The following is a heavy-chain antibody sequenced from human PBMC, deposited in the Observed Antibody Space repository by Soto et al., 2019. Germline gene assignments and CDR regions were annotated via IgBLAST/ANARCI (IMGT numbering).Heavy chain of an antibody. CDR2: ITWNGGTI. Sequence: SLRLSCAASGFAFDDYVMHWVRQPPGRGLEWVSGITWNGGTIRYVDSVKDRFTISRDNAENSLYLQMNSLRPEDTAVYYCAKGGSAALIAPSGRDNWFDPWGQGTQVTVSS. J-gene: IGHJ5*02. D-gene: IGHD6-13*01. V-gene: IGHV3-9*01. CDR1: GFAFDDYV. CDR3: AKGGSAALIAPSGRDNWFDP.